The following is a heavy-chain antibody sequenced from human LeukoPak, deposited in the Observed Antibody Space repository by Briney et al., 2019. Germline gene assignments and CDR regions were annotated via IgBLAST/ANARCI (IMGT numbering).Heavy chain of an antibody. CDR3: ARDSVYSSSSYYYYYYMDV. CDR1: GGSISSYY. CDR2: IYTSGST. J-gene: IGHJ6*03. D-gene: IGHD6-6*01. V-gene: IGHV4-4*07. Sequence: ASETLSLTCTVSGGSISSYYWSWIRQPAGKGLEWIGRIYTSGSTNYNPSLKSRVTMSVDTSKNQFSLKLSSVTAADTAVYYCARDSVYSSSSYYYYYYMDVWGKGTTVTVSS.